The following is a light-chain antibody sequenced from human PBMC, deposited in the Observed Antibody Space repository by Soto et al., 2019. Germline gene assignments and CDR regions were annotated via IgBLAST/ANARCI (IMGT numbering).Light chain of an antibody. J-gene: IGKJ1*01. V-gene: IGKV3-20*01. CDR1: QSVSSSY. CDR3: QHYGRSSAT. CDR2: CAS. Sequence: EIVLTQSPGTLSLSPGERATLSCRSSQSVSSSYLAWYQQTPGQAPRLLIYCASSRATCIPDMFSGSWSGTDFTLTISRLEPEDLAVDFCQHYGRSSATFGQGTKVEIK.